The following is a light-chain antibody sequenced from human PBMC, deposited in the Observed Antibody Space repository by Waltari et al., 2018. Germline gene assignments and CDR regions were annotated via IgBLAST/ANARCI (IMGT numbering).Light chain of an antibody. CDR2: GTY. V-gene: IGKV3-11*01. J-gene: IGKJ2*01. CDR3: QQRASWPNT. CDR1: HSVSNY. Sequence: EIVLTQSPATLSLSPGEGATLSCRASHSVSNYLAWYQQKPGQAPRLLIYGTYNRATGIPARFSGSGSGTDFTLTSSSLEPEDFAVDDWQQRASWPNTFGQGTKLEIK.